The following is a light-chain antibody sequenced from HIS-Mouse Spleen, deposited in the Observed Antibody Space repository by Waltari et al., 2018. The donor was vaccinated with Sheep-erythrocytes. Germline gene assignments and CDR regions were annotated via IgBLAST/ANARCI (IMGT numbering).Light chain of an antibody. CDR2: DVS. J-gene: IGLJ1*01. CDR1: SSDAGGYNY. CDR3: CSYAGSYNHV. Sequence: QSALTQPRSVSGSPGQSVPISCTGTSSDAGGYNYVSWYQQHPGKAPKLIIYDVSKRPSGVPDRFSGSKSGNTASLTISGLQAEDEADYYCCSYAGSYNHVFATGTKVTVL. V-gene: IGLV2-11*01.